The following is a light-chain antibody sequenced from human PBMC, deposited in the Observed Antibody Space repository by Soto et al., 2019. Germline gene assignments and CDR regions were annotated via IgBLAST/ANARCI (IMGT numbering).Light chain of an antibody. J-gene: IGKJ2*01. CDR1: QTIESY. Sequence: EIVMTQSPASVSVFPGETTTFSCRARQTIESYLAWYQHKRGRAPRLLIYAAATRAADVPARFSGSGSGTDFTLTITSLQSEDCAVYFCSQYKNWPPGYTFGQGTQVDIK. V-gene: IGKV3-15*01. CDR2: AAA. CDR3: SQYKNWPPGYT.